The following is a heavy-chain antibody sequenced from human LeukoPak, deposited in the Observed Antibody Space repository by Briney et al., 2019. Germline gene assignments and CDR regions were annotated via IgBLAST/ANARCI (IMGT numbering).Heavy chain of an antibody. J-gene: IGHJ4*02. CDR1: GYSFTSYW. Sequence: GESLKISCKGSGYSFTSYWIGWVRQMPGKGLEWMGIIYPGDSDTRYSPSFQGQVTISADKSISTAYPQWSSLKASDTAMYYCARTTYYYDSSAYWGDYWGQGTLVTVSS. D-gene: IGHD3-22*01. CDR3: ARTTYYYDSSAYWGDY. CDR2: IYPGDSDT. V-gene: IGHV5-51*01.